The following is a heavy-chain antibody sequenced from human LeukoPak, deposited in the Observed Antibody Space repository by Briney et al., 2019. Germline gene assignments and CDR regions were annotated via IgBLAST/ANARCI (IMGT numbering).Heavy chain of an antibody. CDR2: ISYDGSNK. V-gene: IGHV3-30*03. D-gene: IGHD5-12*01. J-gene: IGHJ4*02. CDR1: GFTFSSYG. CDR3: ARGSGYDSRLFDY. Sequence: GRSLRLSCAASGFTFSSYGMHWVRQAPGKGLEWVAVISYDGSNKYYADSVKGRFAISRDNSKNTLYLQMNSLRAEDTAVYYCARGSGYDSRLFDYWGQGTLVTVSS.